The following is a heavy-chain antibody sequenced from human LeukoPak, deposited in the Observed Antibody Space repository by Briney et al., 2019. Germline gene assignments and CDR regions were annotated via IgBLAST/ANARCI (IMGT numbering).Heavy chain of an antibody. D-gene: IGHD3-22*01. J-gene: IGHJ4*02. V-gene: IGHV3-21*01. CDR1: GFTFSSYS. Sequence: GGSLRLSCAASGFTFSSYSFNWVRPAPGKGLEWVSSINTISSYIYYADSVKGRFTISRDNDKNSLSLQMNSLRVEDTAVYYCARLRRNSDGGGYYYYYDYWGEGTLVTVSA. CDR2: INTISSYI. CDR3: ARLRRNSDGGGYYYYYDY.